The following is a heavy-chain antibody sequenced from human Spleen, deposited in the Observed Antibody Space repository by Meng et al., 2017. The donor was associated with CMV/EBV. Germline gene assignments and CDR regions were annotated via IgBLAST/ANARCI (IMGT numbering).Heavy chain of an antibody. V-gene: IGHV3-49*04. CDR3: ARGRHFYDFWSGYTHDAFDF. J-gene: IGHJ3*01. CDR2: IRTEGYDGTT. D-gene: IGHD3-3*01. Sequence: GESLKISCAASGFTFSSYAMHWVRQAPGKGLEWVGFIRTEGYDGTTEYAASVKGRFSISRDDPEKIAYLQMNSLKTEDTAVYYCARGRHFYDFWSGYTHDAFDFWGQGTMVTVSS. CDR1: GFTFSSYA.